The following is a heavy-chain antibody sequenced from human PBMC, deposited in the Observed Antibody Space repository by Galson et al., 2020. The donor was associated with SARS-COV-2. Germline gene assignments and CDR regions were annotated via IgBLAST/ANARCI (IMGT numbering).Heavy chain of an antibody. J-gene: IGHJ6*02. CDR3: ARTSLLWFGHWYGMDV. V-gene: IGHV2-70*01. CDR1: GFSLSPSGMC. D-gene: IGHD3-10*01. CDR2: IDWDDDK. Sequence: SGPTLVNPPQTLTLTCPFSGFSLSPSGMCVSWIRQPPGKALEWLALIDWDDDKYYSTSLKTRLTISKDTSKNQVVLTMTNMDPVDTATYYCARTSLLWFGHWYGMDVWGQGTTVTVSS.